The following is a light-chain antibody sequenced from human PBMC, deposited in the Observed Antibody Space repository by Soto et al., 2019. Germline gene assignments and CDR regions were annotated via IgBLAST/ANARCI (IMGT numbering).Light chain of an antibody. CDR1: QSITSW. CDR2: KAS. V-gene: IGKV1-5*03. J-gene: IGKJ4*01. Sequence: DIQMTQSPSTLSASVGDRVTITCRASQSITSWLAWYQQKPGKAPNLLIYKASSLESEVPSRFSGSGSGTEFTLTISSLQPDDFATYYCQQYSSYSLTFGGGTKVEIK. CDR3: QQYSSYSLT.